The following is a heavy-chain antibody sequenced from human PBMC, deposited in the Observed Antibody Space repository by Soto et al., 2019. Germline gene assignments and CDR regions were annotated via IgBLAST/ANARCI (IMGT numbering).Heavy chain of an antibody. CDR2: MMKDGGTK. CDR3: ARDRDYYKSDY. V-gene: IGHV3-7*01. D-gene: IGHD1-26*01. CDR1: GFSVSGYW. J-gene: IGHJ4*02. Sequence: EVQLVESGGGLVQPGGSLRLSCAASGFSVSGYWMGWVRQAPGKGLEWVATMMKDGGTKKYVNSVKGRFTISRDNAKNSLFLQMNSLRAEDTAVYYCARDRDYYKSDYWGQGTLVTVSS.